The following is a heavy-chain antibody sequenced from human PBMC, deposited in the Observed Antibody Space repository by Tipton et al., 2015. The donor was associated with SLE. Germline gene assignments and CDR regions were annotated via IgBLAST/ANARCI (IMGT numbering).Heavy chain of an antibody. D-gene: IGHD4-23*01. J-gene: IGHJ4*02. CDR1: GGSISSGSYY. CDR3: ARHGGYYFDY. Sequence: TLSLSCTVSGGSISSGSYYWSWIRQPPGKGLEWIGYIFYSGTTYYNPSLKSRVTISVDTSKNQFSLKLSSVNAADTAVYYCARHGGYYFDYWGQGTLVTVSS. CDR2: IFYSGTT. V-gene: IGHV4-30-4*02.